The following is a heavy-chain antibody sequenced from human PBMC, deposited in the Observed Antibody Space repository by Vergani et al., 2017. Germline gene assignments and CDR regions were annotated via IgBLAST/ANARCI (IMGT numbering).Heavy chain of an antibody. CDR2: ISAYNGNT. V-gene: IGHV1-18*01. J-gene: IGHJ6*02. CDR3: ARGLGQAYSSGWYPRYYYGMDV. D-gene: IGHD6-19*01. Sequence: QVQLVQSGAEVKKPGASVKVSCKASGYTFSTYGISWVRQAPGQGLEWMGWISAYNGNTNYPEKFQGRLTMTTDTSTRTAYMELRSLRSDDTAVYYCARGLGQAYSSGWYPRYYYGMDVWGQGTTVTVSS. CDR1: GYTFSTYG.